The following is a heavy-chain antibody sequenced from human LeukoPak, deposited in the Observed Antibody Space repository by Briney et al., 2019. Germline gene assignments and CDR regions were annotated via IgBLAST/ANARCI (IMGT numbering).Heavy chain of an antibody. D-gene: IGHD2/OR15-2a*01. J-gene: IGHJ4*02. CDR2: INSDGSWT. Sequence: GGSLRLSCAATGNYWMHWVRQAPGKGLVWVSHINSDGSWTSYADSVKGRFTISKDNAKNTVYLQMNSLRAEDTAVYYCVSFYETYWGRGTLVTV. CDR1: GNYW. CDR3: VSFYETY. V-gene: IGHV3-74*01.